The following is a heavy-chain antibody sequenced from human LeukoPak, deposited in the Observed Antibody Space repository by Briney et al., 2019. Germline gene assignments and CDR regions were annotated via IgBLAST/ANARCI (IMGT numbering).Heavy chain of an antibody. CDR3: ARDPFWSAPGGYYYYYMDV. CDR2: IYHSGST. V-gene: IGHV4-30-2*01. CDR1: GGSISSGGYS. J-gene: IGHJ6*03. D-gene: IGHD3-3*01. Sequence: SQTLSLTCAVSGGSISSGGYSWSWIRQPPGKGLEWIGYIYHSGSTYYNPSLKSRVTISVDTSKNQFSLKLSSVTAADTAVYYCARDPFWSAPGGYYYYYMDVWGKGTTVTVSS.